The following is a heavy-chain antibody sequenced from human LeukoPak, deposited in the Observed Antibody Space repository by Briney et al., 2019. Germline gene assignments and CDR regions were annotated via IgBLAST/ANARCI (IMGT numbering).Heavy chain of an antibody. CDR1: GFTFDDYA. V-gene: IGHV3-21*01. CDR2: ISSSSSYI. J-gene: IGHJ4*02. Sequence: GGSLRLSCAASGFTFDDYAMHWVRQAPGKGLEWVSSISSSSSYIYYADSVKGRFTISRDNAKNSLYLQMNSLRAEDTAVYYCARDGYNFRGIDYWGQGTLVTVSS. D-gene: IGHD5-24*01. CDR3: ARDGYNFRGIDY.